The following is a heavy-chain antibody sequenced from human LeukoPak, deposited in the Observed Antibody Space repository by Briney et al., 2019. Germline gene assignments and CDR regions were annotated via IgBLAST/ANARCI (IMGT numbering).Heavy chain of an antibody. J-gene: IGHJ4*02. V-gene: IGHV3-23*01. Sequence: GGSLRLSCAASAFTFSRYAMSWVRQAPGKGLEWVSAISDSGGRTYYIDSVKGRFTISRDNSKNTLYLQMNSLRAEDTALYYCATDSGNYYYWGQGTLVTVSS. CDR3: ATDSGNYYY. D-gene: IGHD1-26*01. CDR1: AFTFSRYA. CDR2: ISDSGGRT.